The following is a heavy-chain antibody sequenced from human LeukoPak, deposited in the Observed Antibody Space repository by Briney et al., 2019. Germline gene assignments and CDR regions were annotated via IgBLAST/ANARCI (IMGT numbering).Heavy chain of an antibody. J-gene: IGHJ4*02. D-gene: IGHD3-10*01. CDR1: GFTFSSYA. CDR2: ISGSGGST. V-gene: IGHV3-23*01. Sequence: GGSLRLSCAASGFTFSSYAMSWVRQAPGKGLEWVSAISGSGGSTYYADSVKGRFTISRDNSKNTLYLQMNSLRAEDTAVYYCAKDQGVRGVIKEHYFDYWGQGTLVTVSS. CDR3: AKDQGVRGVIKEHYFDY.